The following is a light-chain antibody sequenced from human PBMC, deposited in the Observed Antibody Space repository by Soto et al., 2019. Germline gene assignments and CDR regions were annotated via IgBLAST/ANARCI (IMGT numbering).Light chain of an antibody. V-gene: IGLV2-11*01. CDR2: DVS. CDR3: CSDSGSYV. Sequence: QSVLTQPRSVSGSPGQSVTISCTGTSSDVGGYNYVSWYQQHPGKAPKLMIYDVSKRPSGVPDRFSGSKSGNSASLTISGLQDEDDADYYCCSDSGSYVFGTGTKLTVL. J-gene: IGLJ1*01. CDR1: SSDVGGYNY.